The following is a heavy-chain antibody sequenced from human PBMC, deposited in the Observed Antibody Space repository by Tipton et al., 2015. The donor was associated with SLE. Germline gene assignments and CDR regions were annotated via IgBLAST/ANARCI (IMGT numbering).Heavy chain of an antibody. D-gene: IGHD5-24*01. Sequence: TLSLTCAVDGGSFSSYYWTWIRQPPGKGLEWIGEINDSGIANYNPSLRSRVTISVATSKNQFSLKLRSVTAADTAVYYCARRGYNYWYFDLWGRGALVTVSS. J-gene: IGHJ2*01. CDR3: ARRGYNYWYFDL. V-gene: IGHV4-34*01. CDR1: GGSFSSYY. CDR2: INDSGIA.